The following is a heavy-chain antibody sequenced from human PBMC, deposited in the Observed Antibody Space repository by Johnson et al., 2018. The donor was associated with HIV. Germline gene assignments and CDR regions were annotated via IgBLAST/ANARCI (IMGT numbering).Heavy chain of an antibody. CDR1: GFTFSSYA. CDR2: TRYDGSNK. J-gene: IGHJ3*02. Sequence: QVQLVESGGGVVQPGRSLRLSCAASGFTFSSYAMHWVRQAPGKGLEWVAFTRYDGSNKYYADSVKGRFTISRDNSKNTLYLQMNSLRAEDTAVYYCAKSIAAAGTNAFDIWGQGTMVTVSS. V-gene: IGHV3-30*02. D-gene: IGHD6-13*01. CDR3: AKSIAAAGTNAFDI.